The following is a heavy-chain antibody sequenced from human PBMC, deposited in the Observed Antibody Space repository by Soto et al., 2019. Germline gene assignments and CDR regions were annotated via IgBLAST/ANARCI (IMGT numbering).Heavy chain of an antibody. CDR1: GFTFSGYW. J-gene: IGHJ4*02. CDR3: TIHQV. Sequence: PGGSLRLSCAGSGFTFSGYWMGWVRQAPGKGLEWVANIKQDGSEKYYVDSVKGRFTISRDNAQKSLYLQMNSLRAEDTALYYCTIHQVWGQGTLVTVSS. CDR2: IKQDGSEK. V-gene: IGHV3-7*05.